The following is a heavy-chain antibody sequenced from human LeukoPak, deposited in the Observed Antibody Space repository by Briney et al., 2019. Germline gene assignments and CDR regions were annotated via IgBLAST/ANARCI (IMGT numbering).Heavy chain of an antibody. V-gene: IGHV1-46*01. D-gene: IGHD1-1*01. CDR2: INPSGGST. CDR3: ARFPPTTGTPDTPDDY. Sequence: ASVKVSCKASGYTFTGYYMHWVPHAPGQGLEWMGIINPSGGSTSYAQKFQGRVTMTRDMSTSTVYMELSSLRSEDTAVYYCARFPPTTGTPDTPDDYWGQGTLVTVSS. J-gene: IGHJ4*02. CDR1: GYTFTGYY.